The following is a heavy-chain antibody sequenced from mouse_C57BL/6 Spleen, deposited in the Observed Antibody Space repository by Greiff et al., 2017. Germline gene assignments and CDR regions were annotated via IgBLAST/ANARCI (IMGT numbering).Heavy chain of an antibody. D-gene: IGHD2-4*01. CDR2: IYPGNSDT. CDR1: GYTFTSYW. Sequence: EVQLQQSGPVLARPGASVKMSCKTSGYTFTSYWMHWVKQRPGQGLEWIWAIYPGNSDTSYNQKFKGKGKLTAVTSSSTAYMELSSLTNEDSAVYYCTRWDYALYAMDYWGQGTSVTVSS. J-gene: IGHJ4*01. CDR3: TRWDYALYAMDY. V-gene: IGHV1-5*01.